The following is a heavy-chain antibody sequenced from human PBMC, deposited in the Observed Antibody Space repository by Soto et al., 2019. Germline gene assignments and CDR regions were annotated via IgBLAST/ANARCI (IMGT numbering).Heavy chain of an antibody. CDR2: ISAYNGNT. Sequence: QVQLVQSGAEVKKPGASVKVSCKASGYTFTSYGISWVRQAPGQGLEWMGWISAYNGNTNYAQKLQGRGTMTTDTSTSTAYMELRSLRSDDTAVYYCARDTITIFGVVIRGQFDYWGQGTLVTVSS. V-gene: IGHV1-18*01. CDR1: GYTFTSYG. D-gene: IGHD3-3*01. J-gene: IGHJ4*02. CDR3: ARDTITIFGVVIRGQFDY.